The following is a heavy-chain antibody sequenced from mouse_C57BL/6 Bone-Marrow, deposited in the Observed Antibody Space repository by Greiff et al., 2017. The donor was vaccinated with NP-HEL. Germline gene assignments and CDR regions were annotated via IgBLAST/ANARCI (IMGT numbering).Heavy chain of an antibody. D-gene: IGHD2-12*01. CDR3: ARDASIPGAMDG. Sequence: EVQLVESGGGLVQSGRSLRLSCATSGFTFSDFYMEWVRQAPGKGLEWIAASRNKANDYTTEYSASVKGRFIVSRNTSQSIRYLQMDAQRAEDTAIYCCARDASIPGAMDGWGQGASVTVSS. J-gene: IGHJ4*01. CDR1: GFTFSDFY. CDR2: SRNKANDYTT. V-gene: IGHV7-1*01.